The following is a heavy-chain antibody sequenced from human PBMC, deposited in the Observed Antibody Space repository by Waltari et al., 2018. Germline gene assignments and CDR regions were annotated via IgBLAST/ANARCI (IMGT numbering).Heavy chain of an antibody. Sequence: QVQLQESGPGLVKPSETLSLPCTVSGGSLSSYYWIGIRRPPGKGLEWIGYIYYSGSTNYNPSLKSRVTISVDTSKNQFSLKLSSVTAADTAVYYCARIPAILSVSYYYYYMDVWGKGTTVTVSS. CDR3: ARIPAILSVSYYYYYMDV. J-gene: IGHJ6*03. CDR1: GGSLSSYY. V-gene: IGHV4-59*01. CDR2: IYYSGST. D-gene: IGHD3-3*01.